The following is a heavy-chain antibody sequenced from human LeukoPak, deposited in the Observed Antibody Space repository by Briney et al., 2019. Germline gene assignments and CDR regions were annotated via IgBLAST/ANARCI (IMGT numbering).Heavy chain of an antibody. J-gene: IGHJ4*02. D-gene: IGHD6-19*01. CDR3: AKDVGQWLVRGYFDH. Sequence: GRSLRLSCAASGFTFDDYAMHWVRQAPGKGLEWVSGISWNSGSIGYADSVKGRFTISRDNAKNSLYLQMNSLRAEDMALYYCAKDVGQWLVRGYFDHWGQGTLVTVSS. V-gene: IGHV3-9*03. CDR2: ISWNSGSI. CDR1: GFTFDDYA.